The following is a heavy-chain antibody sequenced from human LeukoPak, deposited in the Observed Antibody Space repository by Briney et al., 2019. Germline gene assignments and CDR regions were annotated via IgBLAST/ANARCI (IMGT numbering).Heavy chain of an antibody. CDR2: IRYDGSNK. CDR3: AKGGYCGGDCYSDDAFEI. J-gene: IGHJ3*02. D-gene: IGHD2-21*01. Sequence: PGGSLRLSCAASGFTFSSYGMHWVRQAPGKGLEWVAYIRYDGSNKYYADSVKGRFTISRDNSKNTLYLQINSLRAEDTAVYYCAKGGYCGGDCYSDDAFEIWGQGTMVTVSS. CDR1: GFTFSSYG. V-gene: IGHV3-30*02.